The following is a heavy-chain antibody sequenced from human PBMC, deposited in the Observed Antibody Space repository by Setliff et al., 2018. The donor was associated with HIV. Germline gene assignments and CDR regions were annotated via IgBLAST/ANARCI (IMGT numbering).Heavy chain of an antibody. V-gene: IGHV4-34*01. Sequence: SETLSLTCAVYGGSFSGHYWNWFRQPPGKGLGWIGEINHSGSTNYKSSLKSRVTISADTSKRQFSLKPSSVTAADTAVYYCARLGYNYYSSGHGLWGQGALVTVSS. CDR3: ARLGYNYYSSGHGL. D-gene: IGHD3-22*01. J-gene: IGHJ4*02. CDR1: GGSFSGHY. CDR2: INHSGST.